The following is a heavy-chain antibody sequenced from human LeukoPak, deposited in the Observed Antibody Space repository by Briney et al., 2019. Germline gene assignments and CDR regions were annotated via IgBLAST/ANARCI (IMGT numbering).Heavy chain of an antibody. CDR3: ARGPPRSATIWAFHV. V-gene: IGHV1-18*03. CDR1: GYTFRNYG. CDR2: SSSYNGNT. Sequence: ASVKVSCKASGYTFRNYGITWVRQAPGQGLEWMGWSSSYNGNTNYVQKFKGRVTMTADPSTSTAYMELRSLTSDDMAVYYCARGPPRSATIWAFHVWGEGKMVTVSS. D-gene: IGHD3-10*01. J-gene: IGHJ3*01.